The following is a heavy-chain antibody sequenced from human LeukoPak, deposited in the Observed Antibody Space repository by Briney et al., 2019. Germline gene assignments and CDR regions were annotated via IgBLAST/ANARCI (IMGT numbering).Heavy chain of an antibody. CDR3: AKVDGITIFAVFDY. V-gene: IGHV3-23*01. CDR2: ISGSGSST. CDR1: GFTFSSYA. D-gene: IGHD3-3*01. Sequence: PGGSLRLSCAASGFTFSSYAMSWVRQAPGKGLEWLSSISGSGSSTYYADSVKGRFTISRDNSKNMLYLQMISLRADDTAVYFCAKVDGITIFAVFDYWGQGTLVTVSS. J-gene: IGHJ4*02.